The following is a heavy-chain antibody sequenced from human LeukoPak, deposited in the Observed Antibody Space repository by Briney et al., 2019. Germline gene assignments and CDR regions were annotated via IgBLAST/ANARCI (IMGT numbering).Heavy chain of an antibody. J-gene: IGHJ4*02. D-gene: IGHD2-15*01. CDR3: ARSSPYCSGSSCFDY. CDR1: GFTFSSYS. Sequence: GGSLRLSCAASGFTFSSYSMNWVRQAPGKGLEWVSYISSSSSTIYYADSVKGRFTISRDNAKNSLYLQMNSLRDEDTAVYYCARSSPYCSGSSCFDYWGQGTLVTVSP. V-gene: IGHV3-48*02. CDR2: ISSSSSTI.